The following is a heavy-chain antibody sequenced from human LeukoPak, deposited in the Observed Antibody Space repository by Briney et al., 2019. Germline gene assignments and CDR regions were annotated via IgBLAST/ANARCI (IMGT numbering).Heavy chain of an antibody. CDR1: GGSFSGYY. CDR3: ARGIVVVPAAKRHNWFDP. Sequence: NPSETLSLTCAVYGGSFSGYYWSWIRQPPGKGLEWIGEINHSGSTNYNPSLKSRVTISVDTSKNQFSLKLSSVTAADTAVYYCARGIVVVPAAKRHNWFDPWGQGTLVTVSS. J-gene: IGHJ5*02. V-gene: IGHV4-34*01. CDR2: INHSGST. D-gene: IGHD2-2*01.